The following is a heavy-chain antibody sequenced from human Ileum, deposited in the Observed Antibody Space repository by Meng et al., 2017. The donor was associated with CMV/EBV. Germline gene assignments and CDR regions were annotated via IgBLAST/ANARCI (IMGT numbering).Heavy chain of an antibody. CDR3: ARARRIRGIFFDV. Sequence: VAGGFIRTAGYYWSWTRQTPGDGLEWIGHIFYSGSSYYNPSLQSRVSISVDTSKHEFSLKLSSVTAADTAIYYCARARRIRGIFFDVGGRGTLVTVSS. J-gene: IGHJ4*01. CDR1: GGFIRTAGYY. CDR2: IFYSGSS. D-gene: IGHD3-10*01. V-gene: IGHV4-30-4*01.